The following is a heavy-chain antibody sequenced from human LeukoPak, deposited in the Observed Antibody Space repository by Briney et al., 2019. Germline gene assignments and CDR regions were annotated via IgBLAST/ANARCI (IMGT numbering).Heavy chain of an antibody. J-gene: IGHJ6*02. D-gene: IGHD3-10*01. CDR1: GYTFTSYY. CDR2: INPNGGST. V-gene: IGHV1-46*01. CDR3: ASATRHRLWFGESYYYYGMDV. Sequence: VASVKVSCKASGYTFTSYYMHWVRQAPGQGLERMGIINPNGGSTSYAQKFQGRVTMTRDTSTSTVYMELSSLRSEDTAVYYCASATRHRLWFGESYYYYGMDVWGQGTTVTVSS.